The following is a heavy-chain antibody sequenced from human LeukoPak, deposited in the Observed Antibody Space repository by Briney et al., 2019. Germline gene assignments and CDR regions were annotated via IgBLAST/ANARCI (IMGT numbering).Heavy chain of an antibody. CDR1: GFTFSDYY. V-gene: IGHV3-11*04. J-gene: IGHJ4*02. Sequence: PGGSLRLSCAASGFTFSDYYMSWIRQAPGKGLEWVSYISSSGSTIYYADSVKGRFTISRDNAKNSLYLQMNSLRAEDTAVYYCARVSGLASGSYCCPHFDYWGQGTLVTVSS. CDR2: ISSSGSTI. CDR3: ARVSGLASGSYCCPHFDY. D-gene: IGHD1-26*01.